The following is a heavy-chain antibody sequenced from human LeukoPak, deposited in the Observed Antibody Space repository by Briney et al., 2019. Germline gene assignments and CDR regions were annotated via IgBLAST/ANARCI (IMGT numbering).Heavy chain of an antibody. J-gene: IGHJ3*02. V-gene: IGHV4-39*07. Sequence: SETLSLTCTVSGGSISSSSYYWGWIRQPPGKGLEWIGSIYYSGSTYYNPSLKSRVTISVDTSKNQFSLKLSSVTAADTAVYYCARDVDIVASRAFDIWGQGTMVTVSS. CDR1: GGSISSSSYY. D-gene: IGHD5-12*01. CDR3: ARDVDIVASRAFDI. CDR2: IYYSGST.